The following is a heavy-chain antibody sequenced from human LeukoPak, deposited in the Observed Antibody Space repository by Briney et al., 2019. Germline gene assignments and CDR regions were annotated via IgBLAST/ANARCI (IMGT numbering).Heavy chain of an antibody. J-gene: IGHJ4*02. V-gene: IGHV3-33*01. D-gene: IGHD4-11*01. Sequence: GGSLRLSCAASGFTFSSYGMHWVRQAPGKGLEGVAVIWYDESNKYYADSVKGRFTISRDNSKNTLYLQMNSLRAEDTAVYYCARPYSNYAWCFDYWGQGTLVTVSS. CDR2: IWYDESNK. CDR1: GFTFSSYG. CDR3: ARPYSNYAWCFDY.